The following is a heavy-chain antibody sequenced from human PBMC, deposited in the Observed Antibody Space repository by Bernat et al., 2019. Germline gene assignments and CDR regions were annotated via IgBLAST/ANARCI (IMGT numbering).Heavy chain of an antibody. D-gene: IGHD6-19*01. J-gene: IGHJ4*02. CDR1: GFTFSSYA. CDR2: ISGSGGST. Sequence: EVQLLESGGGLVQPGGSLRLSCAASGFTFSSYAMSWVRQAPGKGLEWVSAISGSGGSTYYADSVKGRFTISRDNSKNTLYLQMNSLRAEDTAVYYCAKDPLLEQWRVPEVDYWGQGTLVTVSS. V-gene: IGHV3-23*01. CDR3: AKDPLLEQWRVPEVDY.